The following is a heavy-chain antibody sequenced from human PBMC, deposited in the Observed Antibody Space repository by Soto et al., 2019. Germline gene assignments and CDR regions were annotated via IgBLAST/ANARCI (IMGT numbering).Heavy chain of an antibody. Sequence: EVQLVESGGGLVQPGGSLRRSCAASEFTFSGRSVHWVRQAPGKGLVWVSGIDKVGTDSTYADSGKGRFTSSRDNAKNTVYLQMNSLRVEDTAVYYCARGWFGPDVWGKGTTVTVSS. V-gene: IGHV3-74*01. CDR3: ARGWFGPDV. CDR1: EFTFSGRS. CDR2: IDKVGTDS. D-gene: IGHD3-10*01. J-gene: IGHJ6*03.